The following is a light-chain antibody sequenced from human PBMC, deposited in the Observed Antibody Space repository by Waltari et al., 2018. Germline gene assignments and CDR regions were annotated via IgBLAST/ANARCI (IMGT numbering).Light chain of an antibody. V-gene: IGKV3-11*01. CDR3: QQRSNWPPT. Sequence: EIVLTQSPATLSLSPVERATLSCRASQSVSSYLAWYQQKPGQAPRLLIYDASNRATGIPARFSGSGSGTDFTLTISSLEPEDFAVYYCQQRSNWPPTFGQGTKLEIK. CDR1: QSVSSY. J-gene: IGKJ2*01. CDR2: DAS.